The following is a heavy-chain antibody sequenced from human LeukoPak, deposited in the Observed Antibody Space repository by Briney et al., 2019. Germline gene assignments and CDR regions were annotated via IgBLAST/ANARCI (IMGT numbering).Heavy chain of an antibody. Sequence: GGSLRLSCTASGFTFSSFALAWVRHAPGKGLECVSTISASLGTPYYSDSVKGRFTISRDNSKNTVSLEMNSLRAEDTAVYYCAKKHFPTSGWIDSWGQGTLVTVSS. D-gene: IGHD6-19*01. J-gene: IGHJ4*02. V-gene: IGHV3-23*01. CDR3: AKKHFPTSGWIDS. CDR1: GFTFSSFA. CDR2: ISASLGTP.